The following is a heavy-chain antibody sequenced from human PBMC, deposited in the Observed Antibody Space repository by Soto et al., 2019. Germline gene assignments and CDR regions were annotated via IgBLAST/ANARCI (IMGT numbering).Heavy chain of an antibody. D-gene: IGHD2-2*02. V-gene: IGHV4-61*01. CDR3: ARDWVVVVPAAILATYGMDV. CDR2: IYYSGST. CDR1: GGSVSSGSYY. J-gene: IGHJ6*02. Sequence: PSETLSLTCTVSGGSVSSGSYYWSWIRQPPGKGLEWIGYIYYSGSTNYNPSLKSRVTISVDTSKNQFSLKLSSVTAADTAVYYCARDWVVVVPAAILATYGMDVWGQGTTVT.